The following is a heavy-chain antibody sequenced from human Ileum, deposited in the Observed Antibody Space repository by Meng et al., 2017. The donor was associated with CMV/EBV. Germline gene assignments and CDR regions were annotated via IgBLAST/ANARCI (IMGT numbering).Heavy chain of an antibody. CDR1: GASVSTASYY. V-gene: IGHV4-61*01. CDR2: IYYSGNT. D-gene: IGHD3-22*01. Sequence: SETLSLTCSVSGASVSTASYYWTWIRQPPGKGPEWIGYIYYSGNTRDNPSLKSRVTISVDTPKNQFSLRLSSVTAADTAVYYCARVRDYYESSCYIDNWGQGVQVTVSS. CDR3: ARVRDYYESSCYIDN. J-gene: IGHJ4*02.